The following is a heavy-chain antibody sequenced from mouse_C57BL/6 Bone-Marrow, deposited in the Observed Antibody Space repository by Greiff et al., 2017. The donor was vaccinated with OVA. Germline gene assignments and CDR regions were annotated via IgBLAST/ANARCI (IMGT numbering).Heavy chain of an antibody. Sequence: QVQLQQPGAELVMPGASVKLSCKASGYTFTSYWMHWVKQRPGQGLEWIGEIDPSDSYTNYNQKFKGKSTLTVDKSSSTAYMQLSSLTSEDSAVYYCARSLYGNYLYWYFDVWGTGTTVTVSS. CDR3: ARSLYGNYLYWYFDV. V-gene: IGHV1-69*01. J-gene: IGHJ1*03. CDR1: GYTFTSYW. D-gene: IGHD2-1*01. CDR2: IDPSDSYT.